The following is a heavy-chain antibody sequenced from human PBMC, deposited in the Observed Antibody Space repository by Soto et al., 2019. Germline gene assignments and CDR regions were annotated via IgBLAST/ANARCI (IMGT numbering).Heavy chain of an antibody. V-gene: IGHV3-30*18. Sequence: LRLSCAASGFTFSSYGMHWVRQAPGKGLEWVAVISYDGSNKYYADSVKGRFTISRDNSKNTLYLQMNSLRAEDTAVYYCAKVATVVTKGASDYWGQGTLVTVSS. CDR2: ISYDGSNK. D-gene: IGHD4-17*01. J-gene: IGHJ4*02. CDR3: AKVATVVTKGASDY. CDR1: GFTFSSYG.